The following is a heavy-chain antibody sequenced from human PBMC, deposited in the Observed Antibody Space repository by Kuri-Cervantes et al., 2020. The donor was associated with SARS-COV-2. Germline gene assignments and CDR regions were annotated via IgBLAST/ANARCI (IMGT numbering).Heavy chain of an antibody. Sequence: GGSLRLSCTTSGFTFTFNNYGMDWVRQAPGKGLEWVAFIGFDGQRKNYADSVKGRFTISRDRPNNTMFLQMNSLRAEDTAVYYCAKAVIIAAAGTGLIDYWGQGTLVTVSS. J-gene: IGHJ4*02. CDR3: AKAVIIAAAGTGLIDY. V-gene: IGHV3-30*02. D-gene: IGHD6-13*01. CDR1: GFTFTFNNYG. CDR2: IGFDGQRK.